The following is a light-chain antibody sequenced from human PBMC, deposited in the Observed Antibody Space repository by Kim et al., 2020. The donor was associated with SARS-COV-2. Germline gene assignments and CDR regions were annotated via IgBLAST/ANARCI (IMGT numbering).Light chain of an antibody. Sequence: SPGERATVSCRASQSVSSNYLAWYQQKPGQAPRLLIYCASSRATGIPDRFSGSGSETDFILTISRLDPEDSAVYYCQHYGTSPLTFGGGTKVDIK. V-gene: IGKV3-20*01. CDR3: QHYGTSPLT. CDR2: CAS. J-gene: IGKJ4*01. CDR1: QSVSSNY.